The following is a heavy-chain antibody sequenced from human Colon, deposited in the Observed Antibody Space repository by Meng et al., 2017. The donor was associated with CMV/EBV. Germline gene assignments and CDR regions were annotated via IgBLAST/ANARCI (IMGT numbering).Heavy chain of an antibody. D-gene: IGHD2-15*01. CDR3: ARSGVLFALGY. CDR2: SNGDGTVT. V-gene: IGHV3-74*01. CDR1: GFAFNTAW. Sequence: SCVVSGFAFNTAWLHWVRQDPGKGLVWLSQSNGDGTVTGYADSVRGRFTISRDNAKNTLYLQMSGLRAEDTAVYYCARSGVLFALGYWGQGTLVTVSS. J-gene: IGHJ4*02.